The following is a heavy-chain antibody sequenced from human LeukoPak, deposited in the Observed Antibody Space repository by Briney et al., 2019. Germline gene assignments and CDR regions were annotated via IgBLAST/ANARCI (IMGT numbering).Heavy chain of an antibody. CDR2: IGDDGSAQ. D-gene: IGHD5-12*01. J-gene: IGHJ2*01. CDR1: GFASRSYG. CDR3: AKEGGHDNWYFDL. Sequence: PGGSLRLSCAASGFASRSYGMHWVRQAPGKGPEWVAVIGDDGSAQYYADSVKGRFTISRDNSKNTLYLQMNSLRTEDTAVYYCAKEGGHDNWYFDLWGRGTLVTVSS. V-gene: IGHV3-30*18.